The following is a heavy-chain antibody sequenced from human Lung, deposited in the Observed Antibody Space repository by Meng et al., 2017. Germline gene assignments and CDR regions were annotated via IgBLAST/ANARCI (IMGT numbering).Heavy chain of an antibody. CDR3: AGGGNWFNP. D-gene: IGHD3-10*01. J-gene: IGHJ5*02. V-gene: IGHV3-74*03. CDR1: GFTFSDYG. CDR2: INEDGSST. Sequence: EGQLVESGGGLVQPGGSRRLSCAASGFTFSDYGMHWVRQDPGKGVVWVSRINEDGSSTTYADSVKGRFTISRDNAKNTVFLQMNSLRADDTAVYYCAGGGNWFNPWGQGTLVTVSS.